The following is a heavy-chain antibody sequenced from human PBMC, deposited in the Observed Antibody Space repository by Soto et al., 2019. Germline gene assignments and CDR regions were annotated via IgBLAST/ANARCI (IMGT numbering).Heavy chain of an antibody. Sequence: QVQLVESGGGVVQPGRSLRLSCAASGFTFSSYAMHWVRQAPDKGLEWVAVTSYDGSNKYYADSVKGRFTISRDNSKNTLYLQMNSLRAEDTAVYYCARGGFDIVLVPAADYYFDYWGQGTLVTVSS. CDR3: ARGGFDIVLVPAADYYFDY. D-gene: IGHD2-2*01. CDR1: GFTFSSYA. V-gene: IGHV3-30-3*01. J-gene: IGHJ4*02. CDR2: TSYDGSNK.